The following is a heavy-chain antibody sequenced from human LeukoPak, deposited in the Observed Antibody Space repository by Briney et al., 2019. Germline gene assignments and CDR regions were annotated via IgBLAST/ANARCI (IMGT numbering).Heavy chain of an antibody. D-gene: IGHD5-24*01. Sequence: GGSLRLSCAASGFTFSSYSMNWVRQAPGKGLEWVSSISSSSSYIYYADSVKGQFTISRDNAKNSLYLQMNSLRAEDTAVYYCASPELATGAFDIWGQGTMVTVSS. CDR1: GFTFSSYS. J-gene: IGHJ3*02. CDR3: ASPELATGAFDI. V-gene: IGHV3-21*01. CDR2: ISSSSSYI.